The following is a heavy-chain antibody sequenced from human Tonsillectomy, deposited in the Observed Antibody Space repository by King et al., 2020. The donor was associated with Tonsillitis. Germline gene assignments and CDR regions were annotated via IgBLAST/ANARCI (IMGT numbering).Heavy chain of an antibody. J-gene: IGHJ6*03. D-gene: IGHD6-6*01. CDR2: ISSSGSTI. Sequence: VQLVESGGGLVQPGGSLRLSCAASGFTFSSYEMNWVRQAPGKGLEWVSYISSSGSTIYYADSVKGRFTISRDNAKNSLYLQMNSLRAEDTAVYYCARDSWQLDLGYYYYYMDVWGKGTTVTVSS. CDR1: GFTFSSYE. CDR3: ARDSWQLDLGYYYYYMDV. V-gene: IGHV3-48*03.